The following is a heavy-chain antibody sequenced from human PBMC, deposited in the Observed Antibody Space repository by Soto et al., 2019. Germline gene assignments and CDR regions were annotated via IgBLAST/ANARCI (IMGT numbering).Heavy chain of an antibody. CDR3: ACSIAARRDPFDY. CDR1: GGSISSGDYY. D-gene: IGHD6-6*01. Sequence: SETLSLTCTVSGGSISSGDYYWSWIRQPPGKGLEWIGYIYYSGSTYYNPSLKSRVTISVDTSKNQFSLKLSSVTAADTAVYYCACSIAARRDPFDYWGQGTLVTVSS. CDR2: IYYSGST. V-gene: IGHV4-30-4*01. J-gene: IGHJ4*02.